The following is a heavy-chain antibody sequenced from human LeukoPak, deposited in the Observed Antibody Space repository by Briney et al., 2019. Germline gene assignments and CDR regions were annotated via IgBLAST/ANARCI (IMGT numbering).Heavy chain of an antibody. V-gene: IGHV3-23*01. CDR3: ARYEVGAFDI. J-gene: IGHJ3*02. D-gene: IGHD1-26*01. Sequence: GGSLRLSCAASGFTFSSYAMSWVRQAPGKGLEWVSVISGSGGSTYYADSVKGRFTISRDNAKKSLFLQMISLRDEDTAVYYCARYEVGAFDIWGQGTMVTVSS. CDR2: ISGSGGST. CDR1: GFTFSSYA.